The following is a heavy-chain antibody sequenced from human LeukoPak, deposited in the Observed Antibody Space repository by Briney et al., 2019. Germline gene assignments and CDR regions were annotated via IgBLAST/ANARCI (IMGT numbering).Heavy chain of an antibody. V-gene: IGHV3-48*03. CDR2: ISSSGSTI. CDR1: GFTFSSYE. J-gene: IGHJ5*02. D-gene: IGHD5-12*01. Sequence: HTGGSLRLFCAASGFTFSSYEMNWVRQAPGKGLEWVSYISSSGSTIYYADSVRGRFTISRDNAKNSLYLQMNSLRAEDTAVYYCARNSGYDSTGWFDPWGQGTLVTVSS. CDR3: ARNSGYDSTGWFDP.